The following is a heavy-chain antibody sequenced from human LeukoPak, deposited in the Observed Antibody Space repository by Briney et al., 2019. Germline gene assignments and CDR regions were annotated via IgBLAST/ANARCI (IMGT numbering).Heavy chain of an antibody. J-gene: IGHJ4*02. CDR3: SIVLVPVYNSGWLETRPRSDDF. V-gene: IGHV1-24*01. CDR1: GYALTELS. D-gene: IGHD6-19*01. Sequence: VASVKVSCKVSGYALTELSMHWVRQAPGKGLEWMGGFDPEDGETIYAQKFQGRVTMTEDTSTDTAYMELSSLRSEDTAQYHGSIVLVPVYNSGWLETRPRSDDFWGQGTLLTVSS. CDR2: FDPEDGET.